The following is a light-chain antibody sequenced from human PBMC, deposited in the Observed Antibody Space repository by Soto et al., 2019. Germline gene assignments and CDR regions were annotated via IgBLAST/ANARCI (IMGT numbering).Light chain of an antibody. CDR3: QQYGSSYPWT. V-gene: IGKV3-20*01. CDR2: GAS. CDR1: QSVSSR. J-gene: IGKJ1*01. Sequence: EIVMTQSPGTLSLSPGERATLSCRASQSVSSRLAWYQQKPGQAPRLLIYGASNRATGIPDRFSGSGSGTDFTLTIRRLEPEDFAVYYCQQYGSSYPWTFGQGTKVDIK.